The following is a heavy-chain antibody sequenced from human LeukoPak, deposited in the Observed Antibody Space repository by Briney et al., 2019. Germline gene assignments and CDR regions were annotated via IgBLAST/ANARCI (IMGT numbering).Heavy chain of an antibody. Sequence: PGRSLRLSCAASGFTFSVYAMHWVRQAPGKGLEWVAIISYDGSNKYYADSVKGRFTISRDNSKNTLYLQMNSLRAEDTAVYYCAKGPYYYGSGSQMYYFDYWGQGTLVTVSS. CDR2: ISYDGSNK. V-gene: IGHV3-30*04. D-gene: IGHD3-10*01. CDR1: GFTFSVYA. J-gene: IGHJ4*02. CDR3: AKGPYYYGSGSQMYYFDY.